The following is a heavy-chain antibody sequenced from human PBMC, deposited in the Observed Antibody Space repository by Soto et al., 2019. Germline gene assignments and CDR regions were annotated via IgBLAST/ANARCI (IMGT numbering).Heavy chain of an antibody. V-gene: IGHV3-23*01. CDR1: GLAFRSYA. Sequence: VGLLRPSGAAFGLAFRSYAMGWVRQGPGKGLGWISTISGSDGSTYYAHSVKGQFTISTDNSKNTLYLQMNSLKAEDTAVYYCANTPYYDDSSGYYTSIYLDYWGQGTLVTV. CDR3: ANTPYYDDSSGYYTSIYLDY. J-gene: IGHJ4*02. D-gene: IGHD3-22*01. CDR2: ISGSDGST.